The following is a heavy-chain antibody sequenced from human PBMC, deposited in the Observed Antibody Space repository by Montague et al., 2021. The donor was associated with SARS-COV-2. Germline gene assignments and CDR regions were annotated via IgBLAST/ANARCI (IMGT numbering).Heavy chain of an antibody. CDR1: GFTFSSHA. J-gene: IGHJ6*02. V-gene: IGHV3-30*04. CDR2: ISYDGSNK. Sequence: SLRLSCAASGFTFSSHAMHWVRQAPGKGLEWVAVISYDGSNKYYADSVKGRFSISRDNSKNTLYLQMNSLRAEDTAVYYCASTLGYCSGGSCYDPGNYYYYGMDVWGQGTTVTVSS. D-gene: IGHD2-15*01. CDR3: ASTLGYCSGGSCYDPGNYYYYGMDV.